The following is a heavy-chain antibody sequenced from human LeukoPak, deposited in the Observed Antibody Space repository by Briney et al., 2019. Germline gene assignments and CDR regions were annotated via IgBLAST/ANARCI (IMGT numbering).Heavy chain of an antibody. D-gene: IGHD6-19*01. Sequence: PSETLSLTCTVSGYSLSSGYYWGWIRQPPGKGLEWIGSLYHSGSTYYNPSLKSRVTISVDTSKNQFSLKLRSGTAADTAVYYCARGQARLGWFDPWGQGTLVTVSS. CDR3: ARGQARLGWFDP. CDR2: LYHSGST. V-gene: IGHV4-38-2*02. J-gene: IGHJ5*02. CDR1: GYSLSSGYY.